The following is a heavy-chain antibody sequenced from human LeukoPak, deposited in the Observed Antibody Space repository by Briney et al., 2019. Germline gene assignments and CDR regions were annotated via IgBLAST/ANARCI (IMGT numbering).Heavy chain of an antibody. J-gene: IGHJ5*02. CDR2: INPNSGGT. CDR1: GYTFTGYY. CDR3: ARDRYSSSWYGGVGNWFDP. Sequence: GASVKVSCKASGYTFTGYYMHWVRQAPGQGLEWMGWINPNSGGTNYAQKFQGRVTMTRDTSISTAYTELSRLRSDDTAVYYCARDRYSSSWYGGVGNWFDPWGQGTLVTVSS. V-gene: IGHV1-2*02. D-gene: IGHD6-13*01.